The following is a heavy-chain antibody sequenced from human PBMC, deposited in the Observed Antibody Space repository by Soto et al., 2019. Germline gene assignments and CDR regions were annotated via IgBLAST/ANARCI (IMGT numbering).Heavy chain of an antibody. CDR1: GFSVGGNY. V-gene: IGHV3-53*01. CDR2: TYSGGNP. J-gene: IGHJ5*02. Sequence: PGGSLRLSCAASGFSVGGNYMSWARLAPGKGLECVSLTYSGGNPYYADSVRGRFTLSRDNSENTLYLQMNSLRVEDTAVYFCARGPNSDTWGQVTLVTVSS. CDR3: ARGPNSDT.